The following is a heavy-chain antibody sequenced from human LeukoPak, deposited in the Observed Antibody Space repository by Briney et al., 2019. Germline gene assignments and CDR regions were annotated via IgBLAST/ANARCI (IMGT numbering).Heavy chain of an antibody. V-gene: IGHV1-2*02. J-gene: IGHJ4*02. CDR1: GYTFTGYY. D-gene: IGHD2-8*02. Sequence: AAVKVSCKASGYTFTGYYMHCVRQAPEQGLEWMGWINPNSGGTNYAQKFQGRVTMTRDTSISTAYMELSRLRSDDTAVYYCARLFGGVTTFDYWGQGALVTVSS. CDR3: ARLFGGVTTFDY. CDR2: INPNSGGT.